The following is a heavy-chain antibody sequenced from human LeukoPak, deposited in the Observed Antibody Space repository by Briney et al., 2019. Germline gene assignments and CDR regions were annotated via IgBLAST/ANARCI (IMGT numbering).Heavy chain of an antibody. D-gene: IGHD3-22*01. CDR2: ISDRGSKT. V-gene: IGHV3-48*01. CDR3: AKRGVVIRVILVGLHKEAYYFDS. Sequence: GGSLRLSCAVSGITLSNYCMSWVRQAPGKGLEWVACISDRGSKTHYADSVKGRFTISTDHPKNSLYLQMNSLRAEDTAVYFCAKRGVVIRVILVGLHKEAYYFDSWGKGALVTVSS. CDR1: GITLSNYC. J-gene: IGHJ4*02.